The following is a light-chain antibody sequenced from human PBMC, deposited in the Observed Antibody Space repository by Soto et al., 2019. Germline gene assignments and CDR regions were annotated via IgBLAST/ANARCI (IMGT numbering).Light chain of an antibody. CDR2: KAS. CDR3: QQYGSSPQT. J-gene: IGKJ1*01. Sequence: DIQMTQYPSTLSASVGDTVTVTCRASQSVSGWLAWYQQKPGEAPKLLIYKASTLKSGVPSRFSGSGSGTDITLTISRLEPEDFAVYSCQQYGSSPQTFGQGTKGDIK. CDR1: QSVSGW. V-gene: IGKV1-5*03.